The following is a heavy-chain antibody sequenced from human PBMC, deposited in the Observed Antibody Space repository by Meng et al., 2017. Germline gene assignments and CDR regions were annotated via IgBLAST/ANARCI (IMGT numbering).Heavy chain of an antibody. Sequence: ASVKVSCKASGYTFTGYYMHWVRQAPGQELEWMGRINPNSGGTNYAQKFQGRVTMTRDTSISTAYMELSRLRSDDTAVYYCARSRLNYYDSSGYFLDYWGQGTLVTVSS. CDR3: ARSRLNYYDSSGYFLDY. V-gene: IGHV1-2*06. CDR2: INPNSGGT. D-gene: IGHD3-22*01. J-gene: IGHJ4*02. CDR1: GYTFTGYY.